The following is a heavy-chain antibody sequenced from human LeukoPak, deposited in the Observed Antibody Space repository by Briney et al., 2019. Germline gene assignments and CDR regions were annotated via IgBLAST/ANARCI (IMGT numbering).Heavy chain of an antibody. J-gene: IGHJ4*02. CDR2: ISGSGGGT. CDR3: AKDVVYGSGSYYNSGYLDY. D-gene: IGHD3-10*01. CDR1: GFTFSSYA. Sequence: GGSLRLSCAASGFTFSSYAMSWVRQAPGKGLEWVTAISGSGGGTYYADSVKGRFTVSRDNSKNTLYLQMNSLRAEDTAVYYCAKDVVYGSGSYYNSGYLDYWGQGTLVTVSS. V-gene: IGHV3-23*01.